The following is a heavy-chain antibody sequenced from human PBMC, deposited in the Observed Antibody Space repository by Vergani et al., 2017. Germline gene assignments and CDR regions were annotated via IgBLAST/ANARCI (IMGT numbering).Heavy chain of an antibody. Sequence: EVELVQSGPEMRKPGESLKISCKGSEYSFGNYWIGWVRQMPGKGLEWMGIIYPADSDTRYSPSFQGQVTISADKSISTAFLQWDSLKASDTALYYCARDSHYLNIATMGVTDYWGQGTLVTVSS. CDR1: EYSFGNYW. CDR3: ARDSHYLNIATMGVTDY. V-gene: IGHV5-51*03. D-gene: IGHD2-21*02. J-gene: IGHJ4*02. CDR2: IYPADSDT.